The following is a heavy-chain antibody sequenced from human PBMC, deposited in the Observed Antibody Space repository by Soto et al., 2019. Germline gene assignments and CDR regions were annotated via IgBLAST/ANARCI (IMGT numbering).Heavy chain of an antibody. V-gene: IGHV4-30-2*01. Sequence: TLSLTCAFSGFSISSGGYSWRWIRQPPGKGLEWIGYIYHSGSTYYNPSLKSRVTISVDRSKNQFSLKLSSVTAADTAVYYCARAGLEGVTTSPRWFDPWGQGTLVTVSS. CDR1: GFSISSGGYS. J-gene: IGHJ5*02. D-gene: IGHD4-4*01. CDR3: ARAGLEGVTTSPRWFDP. CDR2: IYHSGST.